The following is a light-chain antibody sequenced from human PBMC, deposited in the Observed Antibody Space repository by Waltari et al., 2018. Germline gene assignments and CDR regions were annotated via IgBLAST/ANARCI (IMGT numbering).Light chain of an antibody. CDR2: GAS. CDR1: QSVSSSY. CDR3: QQYGSSPLIT. J-gene: IGKJ4*01. Sequence: EIVLTQSPGTLSLSPGERATLPCRASQSVSSSYLAWYQQKPGQAPRLLIYGASSRATGIPDRFSGSGSGTEFTLTISRLEPEDFAVYYCQQYGSSPLITFGGGTKVEIK. V-gene: IGKV3-20*01.